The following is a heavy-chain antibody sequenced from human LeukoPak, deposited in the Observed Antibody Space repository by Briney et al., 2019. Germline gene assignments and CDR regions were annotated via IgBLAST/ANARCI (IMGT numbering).Heavy chain of an antibody. D-gene: IGHD2-15*01. J-gene: IGHJ4*02. CDR1: GFTFGYYY. CDR3: ARDESGGVGH. V-gene: IGHV3-11*04. Sequence: PGGSLRLSCAASGFTFGYYYMSWIRQAPGKGLEWISCITSSGNTIYYTDSVKGRFTISRDNAKNSLYLQMNSLRAEDTAVYYCARDESGGVGHWGQATLVTVSS. CDR2: ITSSGNTI.